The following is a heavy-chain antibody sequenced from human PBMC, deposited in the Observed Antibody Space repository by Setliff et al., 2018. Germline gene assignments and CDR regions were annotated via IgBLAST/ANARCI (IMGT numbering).Heavy chain of an antibody. CDR2: IIPMFRSG. J-gene: IGHJ6*02. CDR1: GGTFSNYA. V-gene: IGHV1-69*13. D-gene: IGHD6-13*01. Sequence: VASVKVSCKASGGTFSNYAISWVRQAPGQGLEWMGGIIPMFRSGNYAQRFQGRVTITADEPTSTVYMELTSLRAEDTAVYYCARGKMDVVAAGGKYCAMDVWGQGTAVTVSS. CDR3: ARGKMDVVAAGGKYCAMDV.